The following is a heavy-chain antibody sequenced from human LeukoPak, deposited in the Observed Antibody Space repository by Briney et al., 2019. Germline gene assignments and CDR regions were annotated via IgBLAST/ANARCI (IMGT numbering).Heavy chain of an antibody. Sequence: GGSLRLSCAASGFTFSSYSMNWVRQAPGKGLEWVSVIYSGGSTNYADSVKGRFAISRDNSKNTLYLQMNSLRAEDTAVYYCARDDPPIVVVPAVWGQGTLVTVSS. CDR3: ARDDPPIVVVPAV. J-gene: IGHJ4*02. CDR1: GFTFSSYS. D-gene: IGHD2-2*01. CDR2: IYSGGST. V-gene: IGHV3-53*01.